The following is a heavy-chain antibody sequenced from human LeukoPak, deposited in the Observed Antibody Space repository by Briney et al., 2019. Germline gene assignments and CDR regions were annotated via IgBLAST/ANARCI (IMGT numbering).Heavy chain of an antibody. Sequence: GRSLRLSCAASGFTFDDYAMHWVRQAPGKGLEWVSGISWNSGSIGYADSVKGRFTISRDNAKNSLNLQMNSLRAEDTALYYCAKGSYGDYVGNWFDLWGQGTLVTVSS. D-gene: IGHD4-17*01. CDR2: ISWNSGSI. J-gene: IGHJ5*02. CDR3: AKGSYGDYVGNWFDL. V-gene: IGHV3-9*01. CDR1: GFTFDDYA.